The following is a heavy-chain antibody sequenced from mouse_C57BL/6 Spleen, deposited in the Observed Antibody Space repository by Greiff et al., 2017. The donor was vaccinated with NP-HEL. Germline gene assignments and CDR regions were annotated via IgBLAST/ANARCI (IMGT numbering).Heavy chain of an antibody. D-gene: IGHD1-1*01. V-gene: IGHV6-3*01. CDR1: GFTFSNYW. CDR3: TTTWGFDY. J-gene: IGHJ2*01. Sequence: DVHLVESGGGLVQPGGSMKLSCVASGFTFSNYWMNWVRQSPEKGLEWVAQIRLKSDNYATHYAESVKGRFTISRYDSKNSVYLQMTNLRAEDTGIYYCTTTWGFDYWGQGTTLTVSS. CDR2: IRLKSDNYAT.